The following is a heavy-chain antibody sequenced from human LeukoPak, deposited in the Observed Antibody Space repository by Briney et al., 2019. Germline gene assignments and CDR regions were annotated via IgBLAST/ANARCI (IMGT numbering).Heavy chain of an antibody. V-gene: IGHV3-21*01. CDR3: ARTGIVGATGGAFDI. J-gene: IGHJ3*02. CDR1: GFSLSSYS. D-gene: IGHD1-26*01. Sequence: GGSLRLSCAASGFSLSSYSMTWVRQAPGKGLEWVSSITRSSDYIHYADSVKGRFTISRDNAKNSLYLQMNTLRVEDTAVYYCARTGIVGATGGAFDIWGQGTMVTVSS. CDR2: ITRSSDYI.